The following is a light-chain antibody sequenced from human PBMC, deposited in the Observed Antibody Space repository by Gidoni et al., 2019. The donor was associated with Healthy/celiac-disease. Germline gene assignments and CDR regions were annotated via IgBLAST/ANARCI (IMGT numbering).Light chain of an antibody. J-gene: IGLJ1*01. Sequence: QSALTQPASVSGSPGQSITISCTGTSSDVGGYNYVSWYQQHPVKAPKLTIYDVSNRPSGPKSGNTASLTISGLQAEDEADYYCSSYTSSSTLGVFGTGTKVTVL. CDR2: DVS. CDR3: SSYTSSSTLGV. V-gene: IGLV2-14*03. CDR1: SSDVGGYNY.